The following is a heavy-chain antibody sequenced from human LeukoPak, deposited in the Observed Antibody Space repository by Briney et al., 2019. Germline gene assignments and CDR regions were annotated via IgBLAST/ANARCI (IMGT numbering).Heavy chain of an antibody. Sequence: PGGSLRLSCATSGFSFSSYGMSWVRQAPGKGLEWVSSISGLSGRTYYADSVKGRVTISRDNSKNTLSLQMNSLRAEDTAVYYCARDILEWFHRGDAFDIWGQGTMVTVSA. D-gene: IGHD3-3*01. CDR2: ISGLSGRT. CDR3: ARDILEWFHRGDAFDI. V-gene: IGHV3-23*01. CDR1: GFSFSSYG. J-gene: IGHJ3*02.